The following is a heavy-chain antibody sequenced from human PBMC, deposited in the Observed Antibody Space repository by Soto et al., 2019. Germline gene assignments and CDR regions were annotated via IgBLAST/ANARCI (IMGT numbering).Heavy chain of an antibody. CDR2: IDWDDDK. D-gene: IGHD3-22*01. Sequence: SGPTLGNATHTLTLTCNFSGFSLSTSGMCVSWIRQPPGKALEWLARIDWDDDKYYSTSLKTRLTISKDTSKNQVVLTMTNMDPVDTATYYCARSTYYYDSSGYGFYYFDYWGQGTLVTVSS. J-gene: IGHJ4*02. CDR1: GFSLSTSGMC. CDR3: ARSTYYYDSSGYGFYYFDY. V-gene: IGHV2-70*11.